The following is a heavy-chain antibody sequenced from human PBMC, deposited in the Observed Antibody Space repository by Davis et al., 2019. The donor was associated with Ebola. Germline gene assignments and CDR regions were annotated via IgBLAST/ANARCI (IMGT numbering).Heavy chain of an antibody. J-gene: IGHJ4*02. CDR2: IYHGGIT. V-gene: IGHV4-4*02. D-gene: IGHD3-22*01. CDR3: ARDLYDTSGYMIYFDS. CDR1: GGSITSTNW. Sequence: SETLSLTCAVSGGSITSTNWWSLVRQPPGKGLEWIGEIYHGGITNYNPSLKSRVTISVDKSKNQFSLKLTSVTAADTAMYYCARDLYDTSGYMIYFDSWGQGTLVTVSS.